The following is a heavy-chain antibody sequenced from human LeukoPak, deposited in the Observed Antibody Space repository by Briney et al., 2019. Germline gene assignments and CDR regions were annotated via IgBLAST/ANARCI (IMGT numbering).Heavy chain of an antibody. CDR3: ARRRDSSGSYYFDY. J-gene: IGHJ4*02. D-gene: IGHD6-19*01. CDR2: IYYSGST. V-gene: IGHV4-59*08. CDR1: GGSISSYY. Sequence: ETLSLTCTVSGGSISSYYWSWIRQPPGKGLEWIGYIYYSGSTNYNPSLKSRVTISVDTSKNQFSLKLSSVTAADTAVYYCARRRDSSGSYYFDYWGQGTLDTVSS.